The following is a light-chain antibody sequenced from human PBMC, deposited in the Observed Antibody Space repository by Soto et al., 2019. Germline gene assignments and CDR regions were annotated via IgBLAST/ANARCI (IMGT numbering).Light chain of an antibody. J-gene: IGKJ1*01. CDR1: QRVSND. V-gene: IGKV3-15*01. Sequence: ELVMTQSPATLSVSPGERATLSGRASQRVSNDFAWYQQKPDQAPRLLIYGASTRATGVPARFSGSGSGTEFTLTISSLQSEDFAVYYCQQYGSSPQTFGQGTKVDNK. CDR2: GAS. CDR3: QQYGSSPQT.